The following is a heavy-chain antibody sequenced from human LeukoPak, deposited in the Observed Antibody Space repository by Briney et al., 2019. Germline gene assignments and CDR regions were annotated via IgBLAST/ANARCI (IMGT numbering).Heavy chain of an antibody. CDR3: ARGDYYYDSSDRWDAFDI. CDR1: GGTFSSYA. D-gene: IGHD3-22*01. V-gene: IGHV1-69*05. J-gene: IGHJ3*02. Sequence: GSSVKVSCKASGGTFSSYAISWVRQAPGQGLEWMGGIIPIFGTANYAQKFQGRVTITTDESTSTAYMELSSLRSEDTAVYYCARGDYYYDSSDRWDAFDIWGRGTMVTVSS. CDR2: IIPIFGTA.